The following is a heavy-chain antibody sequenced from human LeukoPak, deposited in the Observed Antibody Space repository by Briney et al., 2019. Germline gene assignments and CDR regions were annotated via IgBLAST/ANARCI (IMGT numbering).Heavy chain of an antibody. CDR2: ISSSSSYI. J-gene: IGHJ5*02. CDR1: GFTFSSYA. Sequence: GGSLRLSCAASGFTFSSYAMSWVRQAPGKGLEWVSSISSSSSYIYYANSVKGRFTISRDNAKNSLYLQMNSLRAEDTAVYYCARASYDFWSGYYVGWLDPWGQGTLVTVSS. D-gene: IGHD3-3*01. V-gene: IGHV3-21*01. CDR3: ARASYDFWSGYYVGWLDP.